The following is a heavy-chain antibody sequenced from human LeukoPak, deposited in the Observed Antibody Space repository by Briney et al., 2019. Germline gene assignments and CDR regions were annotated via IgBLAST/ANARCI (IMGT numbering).Heavy chain of an antibody. CDR1: GGSISRGGYY. CDR2: IYYSGSI. Sequence: SSETLSLTCTVSGGSISRGGYYWSWIRQHPGKGLEYIGYIYYSGSIYYNPSLKSRVTISLDPSKNQFSLKLSSVTAADTAVYYCARDRGYSYGCDAFDIWGQGTMVTASS. J-gene: IGHJ3*02. CDR3: ARDRGYSYGCDAFDI. V-gene: IGHV4-31*03. D-gene: IGHD5-18*01.